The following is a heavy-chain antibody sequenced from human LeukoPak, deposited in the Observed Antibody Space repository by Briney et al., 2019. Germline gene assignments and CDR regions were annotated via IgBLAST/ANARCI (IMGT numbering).Heavy chain of an antibody. CDR1: GFTFSNSA. J-gene: IGHJ3*01. D-gene: IGHD5-18*01. V-gene: IGHV3-21*04. CDR2: INNVGSHI. Sequence: GGSLRLSCAASGFTFSNSAMNWVRQAPGKGLEWVSSINNVGSHIYYADSVKGRFTISRDNAKNSLYLQMNSLRAEDTALYYCAKDLTATPSWGQGTMVTVSS. CDR3: AKDLTATPS.